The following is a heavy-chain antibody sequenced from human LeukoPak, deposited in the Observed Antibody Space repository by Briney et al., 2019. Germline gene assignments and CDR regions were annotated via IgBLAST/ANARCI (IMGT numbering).Heavy chain of an antibody. J-gene: IGHJ6*03. Sequence: PSETLSLTCAVYGGSFSGYYWSWIRQPPGKGLEWIGEINHSGSTNYNPSLKSRVTISVDTSKNQFSLKLSSVTAADTAVYYCARGRKTIGYCSSTSCLGTIYYYYYKDVWGKGTTVTVSS. CDR2: INHSGST. V-gene: IGHV4-34*01. D-gene: IGHD2-2*01. CDR1: GGSFSGYY. CDR3: ARGRKTIGYCSSTSCLGTIYYYYYKDV.